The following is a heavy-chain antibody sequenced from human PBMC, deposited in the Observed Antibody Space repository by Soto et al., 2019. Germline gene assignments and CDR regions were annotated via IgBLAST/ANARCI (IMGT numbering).Heavy chain of an antibody. CDR3: ARGHIVVVGAADNLPTTWFDP. Sequence: SETLSLTCSVSGDSIRSRYHYWGWVRQPQGKGLEWIGYINKSGSTYYSPSLKSRVTISVDTSKNQFSLKLSSVTAADTAVYYCARGHIVVVGAADNLPTTWFDPWGQGTLVTVSS. CDR2: INKSGST. J-gene: IGHJ5*02. CDR1: GDSIRSRYHY. D-gene: IGHD2-15*01. V-gene: IGHV4-30-4*08.